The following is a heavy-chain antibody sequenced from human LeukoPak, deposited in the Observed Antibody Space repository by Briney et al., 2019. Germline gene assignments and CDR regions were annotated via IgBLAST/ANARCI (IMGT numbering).Heavy chain of an antibody. V-gene: IGHV4-39*07. CDR1: GGSISSSSYY. CDR3: ARDSSIVVVPAPFDY. CDR2: IYYSGST. Sequence: SETLSLTCTVSGGSISSSSYYWGWIRQPPGKGLEWIGSIYYSGSTYYNPSLKSRVTISVDTSKNQFSLKLSSVTAADTAVYYCARDSSIVVVPAPFDYWGQGTLVTVSS. D-gene: IGHD2-2*01. J-gene: IGHJ4*02.